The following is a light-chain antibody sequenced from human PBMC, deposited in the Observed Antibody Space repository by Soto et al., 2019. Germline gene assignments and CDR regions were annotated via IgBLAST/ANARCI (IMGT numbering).Light chain of an antibody. CDR2: DVS. CDR3: QQRRSTLT. J-gene: IGKJ4*01. CDR1: QSVDTY. V-gene: IGKV3D-11*02. Sequence: TVLTQSPATLSLSPGERATPSCRASQSVDTYLAWYQQKSGRAPRLLIYDVSKRATGIPPRFSGSGAGTDFTLTISSLEPEDSATYYCQQRRSTLTFGGGTKVEIK.